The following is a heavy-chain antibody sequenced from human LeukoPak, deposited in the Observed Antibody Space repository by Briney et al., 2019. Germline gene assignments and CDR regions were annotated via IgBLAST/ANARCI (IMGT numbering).Heavy chain of an antibody. V-gene: IGHV7-4-1*02. J-gene: IGHJ6*02. D-gene: IGHD2-2*01. Sequence: ASVKVSCKASGGTFSSYAISWVRQAPGQGLEWMGWINTNTGNPTYAQGFTGRFVFSLDTSVSTAYLQISSLKAEDTAVYYCARVDVVVPAFYYYYGMDVWGQGTTVTVSS. CDR2: INTNTGNP. CDR3: ARVDVVVPAFYYYYGMDV. CDR1: GGTFSSYA.